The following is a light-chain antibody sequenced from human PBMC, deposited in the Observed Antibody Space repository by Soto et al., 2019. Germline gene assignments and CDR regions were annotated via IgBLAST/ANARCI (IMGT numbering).Light chain of an antibody. J-gene: IGKJ1*01. Sequence: DIQMTQSPSTLSVSLGDRITITCRASEDIDTSLAWFQQRSGKAPKVLIAGASGLMNGVPSTFSGSGSGTEFALTFSSVQPDDFATYFCQHYDTFSWTFGQGTKVEMK. CDR2: GAS. V-gene: IGKV1-5*01. CDR1: EDIDTS. CDR3: QHYDTFSWT.